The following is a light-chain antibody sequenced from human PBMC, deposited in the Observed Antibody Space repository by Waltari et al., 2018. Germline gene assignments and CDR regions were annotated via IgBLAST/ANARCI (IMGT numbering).Light chain of an antibody. Sequence: VVTQSPSASASLGASVNLTCSLSLEHSNYAIACHPQKPVQGPRYLMKVKSDGSHEKGDGTPDRFSSSSSGPERYLTIASLQFEDEAAYYCQVWDTVSHVLFGGGTTLTVL. J-gene: IGLJ2*01. CDR2: VKSDGSH. CDR3: QVWDTVSHVL. CDR1: LEHSNYA. V-gene: IGLV4-69*01.